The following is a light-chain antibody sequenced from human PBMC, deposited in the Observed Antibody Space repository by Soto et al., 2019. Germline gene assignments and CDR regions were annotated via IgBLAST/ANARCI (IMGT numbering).Light chain of an antibody. CDR2: DAS. Sequence: EIVLTQSPGTLSLSPGERATLSCRASQSVSYYLAWYQQKPGQAPRLLIYDASSRATGVPDRFSGSGSGAEFTLTISSLQSEDFAVYYCQHYDDWPRTFGLGTKVDIK. CDR1: QSVSYY. V-gene: IGKV3D-15*01. CDR3: QHYDDWPRT. J-gene: IGKJ1*01.